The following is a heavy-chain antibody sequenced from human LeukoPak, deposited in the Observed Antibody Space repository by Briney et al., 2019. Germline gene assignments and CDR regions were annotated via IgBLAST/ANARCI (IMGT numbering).Heavy chain of an antibody. V-gene: IGHV3-33*06. CDR2: IWYDGSNK. D-gene: IGHD6-19*01. Sequence: GGSLRLSCAASGFTFSSYGMHWVRQAPGKGLEWVAVIWYDGSNKYYADSVKGRFTISRDNSKNTLYLQMNSLRAEDTAVYYCAKDISVDDGSGCIDYWGQGTLVTVSS. CDR3: AKDISVDDGSGCIDY. CDR1: GFTFSSYG. J-gene: IGHJ4*02.